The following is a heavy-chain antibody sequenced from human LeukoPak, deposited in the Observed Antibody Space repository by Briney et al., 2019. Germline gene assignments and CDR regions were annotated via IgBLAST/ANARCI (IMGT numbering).Heavy chain of an antibody. Sequence: GGSLRLSCAASGFTFDDYAMHWVRQAPGKGLEWVSGISWNSGSIGYADSVKGRFTISRDNSKNSLYLQTNSLRTEDTALYYCAKELNYYDSSGFDYWGQGTLVTVSS. CDR2: ISWNSGSI. CDR1: GFTFDDYA. J-gene: IGHJ4*02. D-gene: IGHD3-22*01. CDR3: AKELNYYDSSGFDY. V-gene: IGHV3-9*01.